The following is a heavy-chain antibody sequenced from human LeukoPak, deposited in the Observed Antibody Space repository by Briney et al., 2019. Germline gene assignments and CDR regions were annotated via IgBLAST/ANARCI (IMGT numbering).Heavy chain of an antibody. CDR2: ISYDGSNK. V-gene: IGHV3-30*03. CDR1: GFTFSSYG. J-gene: IGHJ4*02. Sequence: GGSLRLSCAASGFTFSSYGMHWVRQAPGKGLEWVAVISYDGSNKYYADSVKGRFTISRDNSKNTLYLQMNSLRAEDTAVYYCASKGVDTAMGPRWLLFDYWGQGTLVTVSS. D-gene: IGHD5-18*01. CDR3: ASKGVDTAMGPRWLLFDY.